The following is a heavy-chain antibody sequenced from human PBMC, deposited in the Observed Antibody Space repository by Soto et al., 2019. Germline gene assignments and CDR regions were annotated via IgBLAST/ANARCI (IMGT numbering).Heavy chain of an antibody. CDR3: ARAPYSSIFYYYYYYGMDV. J-gene: IGHJ6*02. CDR1: GGSISSGGYY. Sequence: LSLTCTVSGGSISSGGYYWSWIRQHPGKGLEWIGYIYYSGSTYYNPSLKSRVTISVDTSKNQFSLKLSSVTAADTAVYYCARAPYSSIFYYYYYYGMDVWGQGTTVTVSS. CDR2: IYYSGST. D-gene: IGHD6-13*01. V-gene: IGHV4-31*03.